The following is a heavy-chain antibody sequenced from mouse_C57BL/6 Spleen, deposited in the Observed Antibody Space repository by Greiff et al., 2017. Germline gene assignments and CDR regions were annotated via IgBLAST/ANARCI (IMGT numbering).Heavy chain of an antibody. CDR1: GFTFSDYY. Sequence: EVQLVESEGGLVQPGSSMKLSCTASGFTFSDYYMAWVRQVPEKGLEWVANINYDGSSTYYLDSLKSRFIISRDNAKNILYLQMSSLKSEDTATYYCARDNYGSLYWYFDVWGTGTTVTVSS. CDR2: INYDGSST. D-gene: IGHD1-1*01. CDR3: ARDNYGSLYWYFDV. V-gene: IGHV5-16*01. J-gene: IGHJ1*03.